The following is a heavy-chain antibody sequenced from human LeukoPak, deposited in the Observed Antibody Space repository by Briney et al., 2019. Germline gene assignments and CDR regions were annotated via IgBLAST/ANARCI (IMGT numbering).Heavy chain of an antibody. CDR1: GFNFNNYW. CDR3: ARSTRRYSGDY. D-gene: IGHD1-26*01. CDR2: IKDDGSEE. J-gene: IGHJ4*02. Sequence: GGSLRLSCAASGFNFNNYWMSWLRQAPEKGLEWVANIKDDGSEEYYVDSVKGRFTIVRDNAYNSLYLQMNSLRVEDTAIYFCARSTRRYSGDYWGQGTLVSVSS. V-gene: IGHV3-7*03.